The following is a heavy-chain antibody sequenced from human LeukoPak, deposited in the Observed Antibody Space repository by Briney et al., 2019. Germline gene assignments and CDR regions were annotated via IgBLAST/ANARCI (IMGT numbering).Heavy chain of an antibody. J-gene: IGHJ3*02. CDR3: ARPTSYCSGGSCYRYDAFDI. CDR2: INSDGSST. CDR1: GFTFSSYW. Sequence: GGSLRLSCAASGFTFSSYWMHWVRQAPGKGLVWVSRINSDGSSTSYADSVKGRFTISRDNAKSTLYLQMNSLRAEDTAVYYCARPTSYCSGGSCYRYDAFDIWGQGTMVTVSS. V-gene: IGHV3-74*01. D-gene: IGHD2-15*01.